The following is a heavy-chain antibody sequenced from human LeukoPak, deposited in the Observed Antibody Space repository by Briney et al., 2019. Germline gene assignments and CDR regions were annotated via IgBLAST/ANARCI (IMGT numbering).Heavy chain of an antibody. CDR1: GGSISSSSYY. CDR3: ARYGCSGGSSYKYWYLDL. CDR2: IYYSGST. D-gene: IGHD2-15*01. Sequence: PSETLSLTCTVSGGSISSSSYYWRWIRQPPGKGLEWIGSIYYSGSTYYNPSLKSRVTISVDTSKNQFSLKLSSVTAADTAVYYCARYGCSGGSSYKYWYLDLWGRGTLVTVSS. V-gene: IGHV4-39*01. J-gene: IGHJ2*01.